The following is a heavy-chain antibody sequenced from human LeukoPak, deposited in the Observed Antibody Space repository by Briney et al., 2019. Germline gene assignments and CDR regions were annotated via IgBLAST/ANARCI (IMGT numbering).Heavy chain of an antibody. CDR2: INPNSGGT. J-gene: IGHJ3*02. CDR1: GYTFTGYY. CDR3: ARDQVDTIFGVVIDKHAFDI. D-gene: IGHD3-3*01. Sequence: ASVKVSCKTSGYTFTGYYIHWVRQAPGQGLEWMGWINPNSGGTNYAQKFQGRVTMTRGTSISTAYMELSRLRSDDTAVYYCARDQVDTIFGVVIDKHAFDIWGQGTMVTVSS. V-gene: IGHV1-2*02.